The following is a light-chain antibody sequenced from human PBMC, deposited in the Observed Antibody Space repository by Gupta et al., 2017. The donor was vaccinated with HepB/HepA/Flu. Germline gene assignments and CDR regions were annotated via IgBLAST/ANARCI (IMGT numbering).Light chain of an antibody. CDR3: QQRSNGLGELT. CDR2: DAS. Sequence: EIVLTQSPATLSLSPGERATLSCRASQSVSSYLAWYQQKPGQAPRLLIYDASNRATGIPARFSGSGSGTDFTLTISSLEPEDFAVYYCQQRSNGLGELTFGGGTKVEIK. CDR1: QSVSSY. J-gene: IGKJ4*01. V-gene: IGKV3-11*01.